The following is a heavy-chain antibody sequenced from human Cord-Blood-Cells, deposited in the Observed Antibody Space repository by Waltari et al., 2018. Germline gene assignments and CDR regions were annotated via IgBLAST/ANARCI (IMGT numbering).Heavy chain of an antibody. D-gene: IGHD7-27*01. J-gene: IGHJ4*02. V-gene: IGHV1-69*09. Sequence: QVQLVQSGAVVKKPGSSVKVSGKASGGTFSSYAISWVRQAPGQGLEWMGRIIPSLGIANYTQKLQGRVPITADKSTSTAYMELSSLRSEDTAVDYCARDRGANWVDYWGQGTLVTVSS. CDR2: IIPSLGIA. CDR1: GGTFSSYA. CDR3: ARDRGANWVDY.